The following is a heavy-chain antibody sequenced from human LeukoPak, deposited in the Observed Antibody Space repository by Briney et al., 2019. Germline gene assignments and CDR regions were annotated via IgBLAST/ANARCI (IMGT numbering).Heavy chain of an antibody. CDR2: ISGSSSTI. CDR1: GFTFSSYS. CDR3: ARDPGIVGANTRRYYYMDV. V-gene: IGHV3-48*04. J-gene: IGHJ6*03. Sequence: GGSLRLSCAASGFTFSSYSMNWVRQAPGKGLEWVSYISGSSSTIYYADSVKGRFTISRDNAKNSLYMQMNSLRAEDTAVYSCARDPGIVGANTRRYYYMDVWGKGTTVTVSS. D-gene: IGHD1-26*01.